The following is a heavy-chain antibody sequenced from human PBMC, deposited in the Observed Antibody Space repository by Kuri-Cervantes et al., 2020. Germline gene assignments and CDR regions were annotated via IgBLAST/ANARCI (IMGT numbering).Heavy chain of an antibody. Sequence: GESLKISCAASGFTFSSYGMHWVRQAPGKGLEWVAVISYDGSNKYYADSVKGRFTISRDNSKNTLYLQMNSLRAEDTAVYYCARDQGQWELLRAFDYWGQGTTVTVSS. J-gene: IGHJ4*03. CDR1: GFTFSSYG. CDR2: ISYDGSNK. D-gene: IGHD1-26*01. V-gene: IGHV3-30*03. CDR3: ARDQGQWELLRAFDY.